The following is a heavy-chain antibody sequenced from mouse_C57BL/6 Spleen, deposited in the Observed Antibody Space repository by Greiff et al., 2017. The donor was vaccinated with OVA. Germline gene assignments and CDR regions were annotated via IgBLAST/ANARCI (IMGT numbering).Heavy chain of an antibody. D-gene: IGHD2-5*01. J-gene: IGHJ2*01. CDR3: ARPYYSNYDVYFDY. CDR2: IYPGSGST. V-gene: IGHV1-55*01. CDR1: GYTFTSYW. Sequence: VQLQQPGAELVKPGASVKMSCKASGYTFTSYWITWVKQRPGQGLEWIGDIYPGSGSTNYNEKFKSKATLTVDTSSSTAYMQLSSLTSEDSAVYYCARPYYSNYDVYFDYWGQGTTLTVSS.